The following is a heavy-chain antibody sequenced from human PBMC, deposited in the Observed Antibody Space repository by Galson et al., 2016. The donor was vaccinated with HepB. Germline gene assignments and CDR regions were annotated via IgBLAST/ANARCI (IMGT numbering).Heavy chain of an antibody. CDR2: IYYSGST. Sequence: TLSLTCAVSGGSIRSNNWWSWVRQPPGKGLEWIGYIYYSGSTYYNPSLKSRVTISVDTSKNQFSLKLSSVTAADTAVYYCARYGDSSWYLDYWGQGTLVTVSS. D-gene: IGHD4-17*01. CDR1: GGSIRSNNW. CDR3: ARYGDSSWYLDY. V-gene: IGHV4-31*11. J-gene: IGHJ4*02.